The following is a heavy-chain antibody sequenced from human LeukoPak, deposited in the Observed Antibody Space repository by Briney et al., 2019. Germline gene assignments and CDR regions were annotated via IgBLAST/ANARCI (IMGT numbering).Heavy chain of an antibody. CDR2: IYHSGST. D-gene: IGHD6-13*01. Sequence: SGTLSLTCAVSGGSISSSNWWSWVRQPPGKGLEWIGEIYHSGSTNYNPSLKSRVTISVDKSKNQFSLKLSSVTAADTAVYYCARLRIAAAGIEYYFDYRGQGTLVTVSS. CDR3: ARLRIAAAGIEYYFDY. V-gene: IGHV4-4*02. CDR1: GGSISSSNW. J-gene: IGHJ4*02.